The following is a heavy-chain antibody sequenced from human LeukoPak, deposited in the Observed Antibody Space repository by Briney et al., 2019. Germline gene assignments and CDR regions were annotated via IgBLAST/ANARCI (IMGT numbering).Heavy chain of an antibody. Sequence: GGTLRLSCAASGFTFSSYGMHWVRQAPGKGLEWVAVMSYDGRNKYYADSVKGRFTISRDNSKNTLYLQMDSLRAEDTAVYYCARVGMGSSSWYQGCFYWGQGTLVTVSS. CDR3: ARVGMGSSSWYQGCFY. D-gene: IGHD6-13*01. V-gene: IGHV3-30*04. CDR1: GFTFSSYG. CDR2: MSYDGRNK. J-gene: IGHJ4*02.